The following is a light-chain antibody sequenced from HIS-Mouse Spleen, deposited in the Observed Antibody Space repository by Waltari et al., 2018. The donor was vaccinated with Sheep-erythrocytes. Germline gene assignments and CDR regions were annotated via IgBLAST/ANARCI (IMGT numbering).Light chain of an antibody. CDR3: YSTDSSGNHRV. CDR2: EDS. J-gene: IGLJ2*01. CDR1: ALPKKY. V-gene: IGLV3-10*01. Sequence: SYELTQPPSVSVSPGQTARITCSGDALPKKYAYWYQQKSGQAPVLVIYEDSQRPSGIPERFPGSSSGTMATLTISGAQVEDEADYYCYSTDSSGNHRVFGGGTKLTVL.